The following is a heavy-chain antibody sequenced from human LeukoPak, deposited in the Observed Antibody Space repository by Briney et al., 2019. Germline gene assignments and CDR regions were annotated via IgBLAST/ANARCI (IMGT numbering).Heavy chain of an antibody. V-gene: IGHV4-34*01. CDR2: INHSGST. D-gene: IGHD3-16*01. CDR3: ARLIDY. J-gene: IGHJ4*02. Sequence: SETLSLTCCVWCGSFSGYYWSWIRQPPGKGLEWIGEINHSGSTNYNPSLKSRVTISVDTSKNQFSLKLSSVTAADTAVYYCARLIDYWGQGTLVTVSS. CDR1: CGSFSGYY.